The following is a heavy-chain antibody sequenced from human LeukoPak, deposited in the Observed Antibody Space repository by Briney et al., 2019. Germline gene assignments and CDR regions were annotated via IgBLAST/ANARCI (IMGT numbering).Heavy chain of an antibody. Sequence: GGSLRLSCAASGFTFSSYAMSWVRQLPGKGLEWVSAISGSGGSTYYADSVKGRFTISRDNSKNTLYLQMNSLRAEDTAVYYCAKESRPTYDSSGYSPHGDYWGQGTLVTVSS. CDR1: GFTFSSYA. CDR2: ISGSGGST. V-gene: IGHV3-23*01. CDR3: AKESRPTYDSSGYSPHGDY. D-gene: IGHD3-22*01. J-gene: IGHJ4*02.